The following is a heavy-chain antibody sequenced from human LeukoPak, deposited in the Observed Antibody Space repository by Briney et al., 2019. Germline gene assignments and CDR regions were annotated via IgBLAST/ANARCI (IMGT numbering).Heavy chain of an antibody. D-gene: IGHD2-21*02. CDR1: GGSISSGSYY. J-gene: IGHJ6*02. CDR2: IYYSGST. V-gene: IGHV4-61*09. Sequence: PSQTLSLTCTVSGGSISSGSYYWSWIRQPAGKGLEWIGDIYYSGSTNYNPSLKSRVTISVDTSKNQFSLKLSSVTAADTAVYYCARGFCGGDCYTEGPYYYYGMDVWGQGTTVTVSS. CDR3: ARGFCGGDCYTEGPYYYYGMDV.